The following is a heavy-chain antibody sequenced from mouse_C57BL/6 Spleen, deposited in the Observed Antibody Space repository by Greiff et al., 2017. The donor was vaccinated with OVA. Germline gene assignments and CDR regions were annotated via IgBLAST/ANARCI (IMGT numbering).Heavy chain of an antibody. V-gene: IGHV1-26*01. CDR2: INPNNGGT. J-gene: IGHJ1*03. Sequence: VQLQQSGPELVKPGASVKISCKASGYTFTDYYMNWVKQSHGKSLEWIGDINPNNGGTSYNQKFKGKATLTVDKSSSTAYMELRSLTSEDSAVYYCARWDGQYFDVWGTGTTVTVSS. CDR1: GYTFTDYY. CDR3: ARWDGQYFDV. D-gene: IGHD2-3*01.